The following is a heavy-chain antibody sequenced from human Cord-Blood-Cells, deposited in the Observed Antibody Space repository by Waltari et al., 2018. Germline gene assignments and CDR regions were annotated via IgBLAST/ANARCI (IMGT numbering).Heavy chain of an antibody. CDR1: GGSFSGYY. CDR2: INHSGST. CDR3: ARQITYCSSTSCYYFDY. Sequence: QVQLQQWGAGLLKPSETLSLTCAVYGGSFSGYYWSWIRQPPGKGLEWIGEINHSGSTNYNPSLKSRVTISVDTSKNQFSLKLSSVTAADTAVYYCARQITYCSSTSCYYFDYWGQGTLVTVSS. J-gene: IGHJ4*02. V-gene: IGHV4-34*01. D-gene: IGHD2-2*01.